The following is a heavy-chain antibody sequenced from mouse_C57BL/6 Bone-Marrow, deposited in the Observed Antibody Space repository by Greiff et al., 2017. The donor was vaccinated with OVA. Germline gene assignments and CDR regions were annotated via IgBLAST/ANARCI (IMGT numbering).Heavy chain of an antibody. CDR1: GYTFTDYN. CDR3: ARSDYGYDPFFAY. D-gene: IGHD2-2*01. Sequence: VQLKESGPELVKPGASVKIPCKASGYTFTDYNMDWVKQSHGKSLEWIGDINPNNGGTIYNQKFKGKATLTVDKSSSTAYMERRSLTSEDTAVYYCARSDYGYDPFFAYWGQGTLVTVSA. V-gene: IGHV1-18*01. J-gene: IGHJ3*01. CDR2: INPNNGGT.